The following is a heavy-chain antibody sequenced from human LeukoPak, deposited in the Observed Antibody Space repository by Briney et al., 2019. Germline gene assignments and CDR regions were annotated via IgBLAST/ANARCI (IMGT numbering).Heavy chain of an antibody. Sequence: PPGGSLRLSCAASGFTFDDYGMSWVRQAPGKGLEWVSGINWNGSSTGYADSVKGRFTISRDNAKNSLYLQMNSLRAEDTALYYCARVGDITIFGVVTYWGQGTLVTVSS. V-gene: IGHV3-20*04. CDR1: GFTFDDYG. CDR2: INWNGSST. CDR3: ARVGDITIFGVVTY. J-gene: IGHJ4*02. D-gene: IGHD3-3*01.